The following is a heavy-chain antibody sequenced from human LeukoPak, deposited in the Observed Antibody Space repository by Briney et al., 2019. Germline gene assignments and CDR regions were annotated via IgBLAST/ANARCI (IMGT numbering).Heavy chain of an antibody. D-gene: IGHD6-19*01. CDR3: ARGIAVAGYNWFDP. V-gene: IGHV6-1*01. CDR2: TYYRSKWYN. Sequence: SQTLSLTCALSGDSVSSNSAAWNWIRQSPSRGLEWLGRTYYRSKWYNDYAVSVKSRITINPDTSKNQFSLQLNSVTPEDTAVYYCARGIAVAGYNWFDPWGQGTLVTVSS. J-gene: IGHJ5*02. CDR1: GDSVSSNSAA.